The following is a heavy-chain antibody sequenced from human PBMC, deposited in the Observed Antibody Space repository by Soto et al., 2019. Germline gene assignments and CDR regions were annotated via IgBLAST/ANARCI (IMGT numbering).Heavy chain of an antibody. CDR1: GFTFKTYN. CDR3: ARDPSPDSSGWYYFDY. Sequence: EVQLEESGGALVQPGGSLRLSCAASGFTFKTYNMNWVRQAPGKGLEWVSYIGTSGTPVYYADSVKGRFTISRDNAKNAVFLQMHSLRDEDTALYFCARDPSPDSSGWYYFDYWGQGTLVTVSS. CDR2: IGTSGTPV. V-gene: IGHV3-48*02. D-gene: IGHD6-19*01. J-gene: IGHJ4*02.